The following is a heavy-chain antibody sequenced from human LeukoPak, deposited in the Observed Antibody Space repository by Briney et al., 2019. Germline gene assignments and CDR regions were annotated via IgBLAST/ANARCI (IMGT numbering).Heavy chain of an antibody. Sequence: ASVNVSFKASGYTFTSYGISWVRQAPGQGLEWMGGIIPIFGTANYAQKFQGRVTITADESTSTAYMELSSLRSEDTAVYYCARDNIVVVPAAFPRERWFDPWGQGTLVTVSS. CDR1: GYTFTSYG. D-gene: IGHD2-2*01. V-gene: IGHV1-69*13. CDR3: ARDNIVVVPAAFPRERWFDP. J-gene: IGHJ5*02. CDR2: IIPIFGTA.